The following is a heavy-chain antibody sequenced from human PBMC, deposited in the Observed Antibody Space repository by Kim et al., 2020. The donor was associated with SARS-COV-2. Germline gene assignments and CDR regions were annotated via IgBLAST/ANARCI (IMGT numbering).Heavy chain of an antibody. J-gene: IGHJ4*02. CDR3: AANWDY. Sequence: SETLSLTCNVSGASVTTSSLYWGWFRQPPGKGLEWIGSMSYGGPTDYNPSLKSRLFMSVDTSKNHFSLKLSSMIAADTAVYYCAANWDYWVPGTLVTVSS. CDR1: GASVTTSSLY. V-gene: IGHV4-39*02. CDR2: MSYGGPT.